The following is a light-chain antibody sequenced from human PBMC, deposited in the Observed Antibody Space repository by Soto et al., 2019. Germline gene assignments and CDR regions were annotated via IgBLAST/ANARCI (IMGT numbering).Light chain of an antibody. J-gene: IGLJ2*01. CDR3: SSYTSSSTVI. Sequence: QSVLTQPASVSGSPGQSITISCTGTSSDFGGYDSVSWYQHHPGRAPKLIINQVTNRPSGVSNRFSASKSGDTASLTISGLQIEDEADYYCSSYTSSSTVIFGGGTKLTVL. V-gene: IGLV2-14*01. CDR2: QVT. CDR1: SSDFGGYDS.